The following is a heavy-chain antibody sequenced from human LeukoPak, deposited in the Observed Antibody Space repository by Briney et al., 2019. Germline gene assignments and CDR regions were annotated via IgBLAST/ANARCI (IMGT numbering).Heavy chain of an antibody. CDR2: ISSSGSSI. V-gene: IGHV3-48*03. D-gene: IGHD6-13*01. CDR1: GVTFSSYE. CDR3: GRGGLAAADVLH. J-gene: IGHJ4*02. Sequence: GGSLRLSCAASGVTFSSYEMNWVRQAPGKGLEWVSYISSSGSSIYYADSVKGRFTITRDYAKNSLYLQMNSLRAEDTAGYYCGRGGLAAADVLHWGQGTPVTVSS.